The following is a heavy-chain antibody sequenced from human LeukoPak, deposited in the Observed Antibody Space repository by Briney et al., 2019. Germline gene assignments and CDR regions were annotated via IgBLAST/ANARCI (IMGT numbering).Heavy chain of an antibody. V-gene: IGHV1-2*02. CDR3: APTVAGTGFDY. CDR1: GYTFTAYY. D-gene: IGHD6-19*01. CDR2: INPNSGGT. J-gene: IGHJ4*02. Sequence: ASVRVSCKASGYTFTAYYMHWVRQAPGQGLEWMGWINPNSGGTNYAQKFQGRVTMTRDTSISAAYMELSRLRSDDTAVYCCAPTVAGTGFDYWGQGALVTVSS.